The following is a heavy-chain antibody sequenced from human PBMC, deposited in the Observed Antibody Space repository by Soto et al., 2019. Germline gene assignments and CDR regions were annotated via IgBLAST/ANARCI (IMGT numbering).Heavy chain of an antibody. V-gene: IGHV1-18*01. CDR2: ISAYNGNT. Sequence: QVQLVQSGAEVKKPGASVKVSCKASGYTFTSYGISWVRQAPGQGLEWMGWISAYNGNTNYAQKLQGRVTMTTDTATRTAYMELRSPRSDDRAVYYCAGDVTPEDYWGQGTLVTVSS. CDR1: GYTFTSYG. CDR3: AGDVTPEDY. J-gene: IGHJ4*02. D-gene: IGHD5-18*01.